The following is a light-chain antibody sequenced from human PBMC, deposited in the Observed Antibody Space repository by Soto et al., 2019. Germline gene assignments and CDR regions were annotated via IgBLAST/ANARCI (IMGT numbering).Light chain of an antibody. J-gene: IGKJ1*01. Sequence: DIQMTQSPSTLSASVGDRVTITCRASQSINSWLAWYQQKPGKAPKLLIYKASTLQSGVPSRFSGSGSRTEFTLTISNLQPDDFATYYCQQYHTFETFGQGTKVEIK. V-gene: IGKV1-5*03. CDR3: QQYHTFET. CDR1: QSINSW. CDR2: KAS.